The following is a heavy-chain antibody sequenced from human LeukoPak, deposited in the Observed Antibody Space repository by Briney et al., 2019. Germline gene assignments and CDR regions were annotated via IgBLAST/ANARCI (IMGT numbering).Heavy chain of an antibody. Sequence: GGSLRLSCAASGLTFSPAWMSWVRQAPGKGLEWVGRIKSNTDGGTTDYTAPVKGRFTLSRDDSKSTIYLQMNSLRIEGTAVYYCVWSGLNWFDTWGQGNLVTVSS. CDR2: IKSNTDGGTT. CDR1: GLTFSPAW. D-gene: IGHD3-3*01. J-gene: IGHJ5*02. CDR3: VWSGLNWFDT. V-gene: IGHV3-15*01.